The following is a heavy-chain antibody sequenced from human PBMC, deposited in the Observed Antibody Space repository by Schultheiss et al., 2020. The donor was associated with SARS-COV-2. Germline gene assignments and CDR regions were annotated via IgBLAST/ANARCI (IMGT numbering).Heavy chain of an antibody. D-gene: IGHD6-13*01. CDR2: IYFSGST. CDR3: GSLLYTSSWPVDY. V-gene: IGHV4-59*08. CDR1: GGSISNYY. Sequence: SETLSLTCTVSGGSISNYYWSWIRQPPGKGLEWIGYIYFSGSTNYNPSLKSRVTISVDTSKNTFSLKLSSVTAADTAIYYCGSLLYTSSWPVDYWGQGSLVTVSS. J-gene: IGHJ4*02.